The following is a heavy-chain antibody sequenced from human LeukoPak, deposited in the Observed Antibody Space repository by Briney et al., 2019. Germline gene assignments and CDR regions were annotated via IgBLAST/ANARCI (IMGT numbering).Heavy chain of an antibody. Sequence: ASVKVSCKASGYTFTSYDINWVRQATGQGLEWMGWMNPNSGNTGYAQKFQGRVTMTRNTPISTAYMELSSLRSEDTAVYYCARGRGIVVVVAATGDYWGQGTLVTVSS. CDR1: GYTFTSYD. CDR2: MNPNSGNT. D-gene: IGHD2-15*01. CDR3: ARGRGIVVVVAATGDY. J-gene: IGHJ4*02. V-gene: IGHV1-8*01.